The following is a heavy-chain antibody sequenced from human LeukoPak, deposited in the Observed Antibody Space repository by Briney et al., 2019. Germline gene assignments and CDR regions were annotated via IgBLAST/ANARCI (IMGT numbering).Heavy chain of an antibody. V-gene: IGHV4-38-2*01. CDR2: IYHTGST. Sequence: SETLSLTCAVSGYSISSGYYWGRIRQPPGKTLEWIGSIYHTGSTYYNPSLKSRVTISVDTSKNQFSLKLSSVTAADTAVYYCARGTGYSSSWYNYWGQGTLVTVSS. J-gene: IGHJ4*02. CDR3: ARGTGYSSSWYNY. CDR1: GYSISSGYY. D-gene: IGHD6-13*01.